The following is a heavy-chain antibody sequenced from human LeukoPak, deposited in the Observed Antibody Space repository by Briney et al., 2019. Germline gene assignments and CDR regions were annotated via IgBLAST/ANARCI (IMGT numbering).Heavy chain of an antibody. CDR3: ARAFIGFLEWLPYFDY. V-gene: IGHV3-11*04. Sequence: KTGGSLRLSCAASGFTFSDYYMSWIRQAPGKGLEWVSYISSSGSTIYYADSVKGRFTISRDNAKNPLYLQMNSLRAEDTAVYYCARAFIGFLEWLPYFDYWGQGTLVTVSP. J-gene: IGHJ4*02. CDR1: GFTFSDYY. D-gene: IGHD3-3*01. CDR2: ISSSGSTI.